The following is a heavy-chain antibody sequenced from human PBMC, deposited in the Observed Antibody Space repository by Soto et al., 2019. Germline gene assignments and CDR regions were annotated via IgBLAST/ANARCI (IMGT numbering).Heavy chain of an antibody. CDR2: AYYNGDT. V-gene: IGHV4-61*08. CDR3: ARGPAYINGWRTFDL. J-gene: IGHJ4*02. Sequence: PSETLSLTCTVSDDSFRGAEYYWSWIRQPLGKGPEWIGYAYYNGDTKYNPALRSRVTISEDTSKNQFSLRLSSVTAADTAVYFCARGPAYINGWRTFDLWGRGILVTVS. CDR1: DDSFRGAEYY. D-gene: IGHD6-19*01.